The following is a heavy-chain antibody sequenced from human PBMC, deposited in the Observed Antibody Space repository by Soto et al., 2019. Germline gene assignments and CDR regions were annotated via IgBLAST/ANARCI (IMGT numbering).Heavy chain of an antibody. D-gene: IGHD6-19*01. J-gene: IGHJ4*02. V-gene: IGHV4-59*01. Sequence: SETLSLTCTVSGGSISSSYWSWIRQPPGKGLEWIGYIYDSGSTYYNSSLKSRVTMSVDTSKNQFSLKLSSVTAADTAVYYCARGRYSSDWYVDYWGQGTLVTVSS. CDR1: GGSISSSY. CDR2: IYDSGST. CDR3: ARGRYSSDWYVDY.